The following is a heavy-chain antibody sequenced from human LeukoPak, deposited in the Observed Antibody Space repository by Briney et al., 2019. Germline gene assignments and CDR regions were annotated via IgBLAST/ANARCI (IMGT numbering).Heavy chain of an antibody. CDR2: ISGSDNKT. CDR1: GFTFSSYG. J-gene: IGHJ6*02. Sequence: GGSLRLSCAASGFTFSSYGMTWVRQAPGKGLEWVSSISGSDNKTYYADSVKGRFTISRDNSKNTLFLQMNSLRAEDTAVYYCAKKGVGYGDYYYFYAMDVWGQETTVTVSS. V-gene: IGHV3-23*01. D-gene: IGHD4-17*01. CDR3: AKKGVGYGDYYYFYAMDV.